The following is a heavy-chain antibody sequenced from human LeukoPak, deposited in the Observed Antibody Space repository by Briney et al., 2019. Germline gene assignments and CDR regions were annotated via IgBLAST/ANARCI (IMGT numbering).Heavy chain of an antibody. J-gene: IGHJ4*02. V-gene: IGHV3-30*04. CDR2: ILEDGTNQ. Sequence: GGSLRLSCAASGFTFNNYLMHWVRQAPGKGLDWVAVILEDGTNQYYADSVKGRFTISRDNSKNTLFLQMNSLRSEDTAMYYCARVQGGGYRTADYWGQGTLVTVSS. CDR3: ARVQGGGYRTADY. D-gene: IGHD6-19*01. CDR1: GFTFNNYL.